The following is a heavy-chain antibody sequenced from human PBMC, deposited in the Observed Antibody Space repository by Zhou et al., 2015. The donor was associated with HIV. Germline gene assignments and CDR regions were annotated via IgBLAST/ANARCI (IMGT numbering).Heavy chain of an antibody. CDR1: GYTFTGYY. CDR3: ARGAITMVRGVMPANY. Sequence: QVQLVQSGTEVKKPGASVKVSCKASGYTFTGYYMHWVRQAPGQGLEWMGWINPNSGGTNYAQKFQGRVTMTRDTSISTAYMELSRLRSDDTAVYYCARGAITMVRGVMPANYWGQGTLVTVSS. CDR2: INPNSGGT. V-gene: IGHV1-2*02. D-gene: IGHD3-10*01. J-gene: IGHJ4*02.